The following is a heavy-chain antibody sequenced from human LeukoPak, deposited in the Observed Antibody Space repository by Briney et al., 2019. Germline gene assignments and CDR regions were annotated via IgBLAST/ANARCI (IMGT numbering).Heavy chain of an antibody. CDR1: GGSISSYY. CDR3: ARSCIAARPPQLCTFDY. CDR2: IYYSGST. J-gene: IGHJ4*02. D-gene: IGHD6-6*01. Sequence: SETLSLTCTVSGGSISSYYWSWIRQPPGKGLEWIGYIYYSGSTNYNPSLKSRVTISVDTSKNQFSLKLSSVTAADTAVYYCARSCIAARPPQLCTFDYWGQGTLVTVSS. V-gene: IGHV4-59*08.